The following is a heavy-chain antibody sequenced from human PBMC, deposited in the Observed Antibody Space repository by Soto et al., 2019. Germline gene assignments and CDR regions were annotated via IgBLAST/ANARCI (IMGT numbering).Heavy chain of an antibody. V-gene: IGHV3-7*01. D-gene: IGHD3-10*01. CDR2: IKKDGSEK. CDR1: GFTFSSHW. Sequence: EVQLVESGGGLVQPGGSLRLSCAASGFTFSSHWMNWVRQAPGKGLEWVANIKKDGSEKYYVDSVKGRFTISTDNAKNSLYLQMNSLRAEDTAVYYCARSHFGGFDYWGQGTLVTVSS. J-gene: IGHJ4*02. CDR3: ARSHFGGFDY.